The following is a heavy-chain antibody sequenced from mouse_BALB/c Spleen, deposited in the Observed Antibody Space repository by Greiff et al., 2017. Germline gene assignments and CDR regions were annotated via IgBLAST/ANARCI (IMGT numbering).Heavy chain of an antibody. CDR2: ISYSGST. J-gene: IGHJ2*01. V-gene: IGHV3-8*02. CDR1: GDSITSGY. CDR3: ARGGYGDPFDD. D-gene: IGHD3-1*01. Sequence: EVKVVESGPSLVKPSQTLSLTCSVTGDSITSGYWNWIRKFPGNKLEYMGYISYSGSTYYNPSLKSRISITRDTSKNQYYLQLNSVTTEDTATYYCARGGYGDPFDDWGQGTTLTVSS.